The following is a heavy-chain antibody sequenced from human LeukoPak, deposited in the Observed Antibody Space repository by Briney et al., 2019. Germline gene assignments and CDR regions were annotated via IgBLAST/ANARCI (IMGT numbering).Heavy chain of an antibody. CDR1: GGSISSGDYY. J-gene: IGHJ5*02. CDR2: IYYSGST. CDR3: ARLHPYYDFWSGYYGWFDP. Sequence: SETLSLTCTVSGGSISSGDYYWSWIRQPPGKGLEWIGYIYYSGSTNYNPSLKSRVTISVDTSKNQFSLKLSSVTAADTAVYYCARLHPYYDFWSGYYGWFDPWGQGTLVTVSS. D-gene: IGHD3-3*01. V-gene: IGHV4-61*08.